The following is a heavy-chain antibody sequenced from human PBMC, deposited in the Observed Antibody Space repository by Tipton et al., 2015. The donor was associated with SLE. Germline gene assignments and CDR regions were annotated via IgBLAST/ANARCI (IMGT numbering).Heavy chain of an antibody. J-gene: IGHJ4*02. Sequence: QSGPEVKKPGASVKVSCKGSGYTFTAYYMHWVRQAPGQGLEWMGRINPNSGATNYAQKFQGRVTMTRDTSITTAYMELSTLRSDDTAVYYCARAHGSGSFLPFSLWGLGTLVIVSS. V-gene: IGHV1-2*06. CDR2: INPNSGAT. CDR1: GYTFTAYY. CDR3: ARAHGSGSFLPFSL. D-gene: IGHD3-10*01.